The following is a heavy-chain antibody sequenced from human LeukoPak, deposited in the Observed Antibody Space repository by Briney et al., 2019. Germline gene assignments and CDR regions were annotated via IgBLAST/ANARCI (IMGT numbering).Heavy chain of an antibody. CDR1: GFTFSSYA. V-gene: IGHV3-23*01. CDR3: ARDQGVGATYYYYYMDV. J-gene: IGHJ6*03. D-gene: IGHD1-26*01. Sequence: GGSLRLSCAASGFTFSSYAMSWVRQAPGKGLEWVSAISGSGGSTYYADSVKGRFTISRDNSKNTLYLQMNSLRAEDTALYYCARDQGVGATYYYYYMDVWGKGTTVTVSS. CDR2: ISGSGGST.